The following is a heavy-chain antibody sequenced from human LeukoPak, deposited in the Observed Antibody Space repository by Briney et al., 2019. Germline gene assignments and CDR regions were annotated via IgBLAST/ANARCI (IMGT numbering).Heavy chain of an antibody. CDR2: ISYDGTNK. J-gene: IGHJ4*02. V-gene: IGHV3-30*18. D-gene: IGHD3-22*01. CDR3: AKTYYYDTTGLPHYSDY. Sequence: GGSLRLSCSASGFTFSNYGMHWVRQAPGKGLEWVAVISYDGTNKEYAESVKGRFTISRDNSESTLYLQMNSLRVEDTAVYYCAKTYYYDTTGLPHYSDYWGQGILVTVSS. CDR1: GFTFSNYG.